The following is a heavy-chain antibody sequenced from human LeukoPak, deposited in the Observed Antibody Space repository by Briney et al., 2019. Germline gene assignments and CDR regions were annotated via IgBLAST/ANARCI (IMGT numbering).Heavy chain of an antibody. Sequence: GGSLRLSCAASGFTFSTYGMHWVRQAPGKGLEWVSAISGSGGSTYYADSVKGRFTISRDNSKNTLYLQMNSLRAEDTAVYYCAKDLFGELPLDAFDIWGQGTMVTVSS. J-gene: IGHJ3*02. CDR3: AKDLFGELPLDAFDI. CDR2: ISGSGGST. D-gene: IGHD3-10*01. V-gene: IGHV3-23*01. CDR1: GFTFSTYG.